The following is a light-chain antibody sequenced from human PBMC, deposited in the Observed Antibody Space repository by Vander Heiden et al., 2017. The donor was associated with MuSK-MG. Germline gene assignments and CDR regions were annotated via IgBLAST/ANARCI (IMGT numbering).Light chain of an antibody. J-gene: IGLJ1*01. CDR2: GNS. CDR3: QSYDSSLSGSV. Sequence: QSVLTHPPSVSLAPGQLVPISCTGRSSNIGAGYDVHWYQQLPGTAPKLLIYGNSNRPSGVPDRFSGSKSGTAASLAITGLQAEDEAEYYCQSYDSSLSGSVFGKGTKVTVL. V-gene: IGLV1-40*01. CDR1: SSNIGAGYD.